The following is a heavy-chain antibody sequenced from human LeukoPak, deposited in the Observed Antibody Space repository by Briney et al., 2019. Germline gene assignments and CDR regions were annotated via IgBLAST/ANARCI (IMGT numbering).Heavy chain of an antibody. CDR2: ISYDGDNK. CDR3: ATAGGDRGDS. V-gene: IGHV3-30-3*01. J-gene: IGHJ4*02. Sequence: GESLKISCAASEFTFSTYAMHWVRQAPGKGLEWVAVISYDGDNKFYADSVKGRFIISRDNSKNTLYLQMSSLRAEDTAVYYCATAGGDRGDSWGQGTLVTVSS. D-gene: IGHD2-21*01. CDR1: EFTFSTYA.